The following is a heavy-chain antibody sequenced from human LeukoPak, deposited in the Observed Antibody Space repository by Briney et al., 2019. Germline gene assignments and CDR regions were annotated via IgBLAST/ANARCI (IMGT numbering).Heavy chain of an antibody. CDR3: VRDVWEQQAFDY. CDR1: GYTFTGYY. Sequence: GASVKVSCKASGYTFTGYYMHWVRQAPGQGLEWMGWINPNSGGTKYAQKFQGRVTMTRDTSISTAYMELSRLRSDDTAVYYCVRDVWEQQAFDYWGQGTLVTVSS. D-gene: IGHD6-13*01. CDR2: INPNSGGT. V-gene: IGHV1-2*02. J-gene: IGHJ4*02.